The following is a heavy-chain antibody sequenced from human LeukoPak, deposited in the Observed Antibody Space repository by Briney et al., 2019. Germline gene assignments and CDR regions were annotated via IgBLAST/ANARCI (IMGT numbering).Heavy chain of an antibody. D-gene: IGHD6-19*01. CDR2: ISDSGDTT. Sequence: GGSLRLSCAASGFTFSTCALIWVRQAPGKGREWVSTISDSGDTTHYADSVKGRFTISRDNSKNTLYLQMNSLRVEDTALYYCAKDREAAVAGYFDYWGQGTLVTVSS. CDR1: GFTFSTCA. CDR3: AKDREAAVAGYFDY. V-gene: IGHV3-23*01. J-gene: IGHJ4*02.